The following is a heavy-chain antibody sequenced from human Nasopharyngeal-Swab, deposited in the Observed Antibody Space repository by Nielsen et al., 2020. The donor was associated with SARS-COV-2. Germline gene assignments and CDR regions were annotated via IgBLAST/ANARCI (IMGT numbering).Heavy chain of an antibody. J-gene: IGHJ4*02. Sequence: GESLKISCAASGFTFSSYAMHWVRQAPGKGLEWVAVISYDGSNKYYADSVKGRFTISRDNSKNTPYLQMNSLRAEDTAVYYCARAGSGYEVKFDYWGQGTLVTVSS. CDR3: ARAGSGYEVKFDY. D-gene: IGHD5-12*01. CDR2: ISYDGSNK. V-gene: IGHV3-30*14. CDR1: GFTFSSYA.